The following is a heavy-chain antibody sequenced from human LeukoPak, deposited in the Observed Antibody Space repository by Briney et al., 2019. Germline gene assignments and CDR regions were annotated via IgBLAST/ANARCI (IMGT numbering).Heavy chain of an antibody. CDR3: ARDLHGSGSNWFDP. Sequence: GASVKVSCKASGYTFTSYGISWVRQAPGQGLEWMGWINPNSGDTNYAQKFQGRVTMTRDTSISTAYMELSRLRSDDTDVYYCARDLHGSGSNWFDPWGQGTLVTVSS. CDR1: GYTFTSYG. D-gene: IGHD3-10*01. V-gene: IGHV1-2*02. CDR2: INPNSGDT. J-gene: IGHJ5*02.